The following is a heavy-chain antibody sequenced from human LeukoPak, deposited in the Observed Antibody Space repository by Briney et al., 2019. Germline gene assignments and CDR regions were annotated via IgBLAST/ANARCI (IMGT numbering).Heavy chain of an antibody. Sequence: GASVKVSCKASGYTFTGYYMHLVRQAPGQGLEWMGWINPNSGGTNYAQKFQGRVTMTRDTSISTAYMELSRLRSDDTAVYYCASPAVAGTVVNYYFDYWGQGTLVTVSS. V-gene: IGHV1-2*02. CDR2: INPNSGGT. J-gene: IGHJ4*02. CDR3: ASPAVAGTVVNYYFDY. D-gene: IGHD6-19*01. CDR1: GYTFTGYY.